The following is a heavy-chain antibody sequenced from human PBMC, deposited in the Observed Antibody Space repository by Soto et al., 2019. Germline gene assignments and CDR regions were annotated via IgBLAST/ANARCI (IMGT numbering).Heavy chain of an antibody. CDR3: ASYGFYDILTGYYSDYYYMDV. Sequence: GASVTVSCTASGYTFTSYDINWVRQATGQGLEWMGWMNPNSGNTGYAQKFQGRVTMTRNTSISTAYMELSSLRSEDTAVYYCASYGFYDILTGYYSDYYYMDVWGKGTTVTV. D-gene: IGHD3-9*01. CDR2: MNPNSGNT. V-gene: IGHV1-8*01. J-gene: IGHJ6*03. CDR1: GYTFTSYD.